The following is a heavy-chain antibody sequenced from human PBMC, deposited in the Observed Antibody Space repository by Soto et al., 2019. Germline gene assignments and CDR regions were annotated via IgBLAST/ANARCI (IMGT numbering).Heavy chain of an antibody. CDR2: FIRSGGVT. V-gene: IGHV3-23*01. D-gene: IGHD2-8*01. CDR1: GFTFSNYA. CDR3: AKEGFCTNTVCYTGWFEY. J-gene: IGHJ5*01. Sequence: XGSLKLSCAASGFTFSNYAMSWVRQAPGKGLDWVSAFIRSGGVTYYADSVKGRFTISRDYSKSTLYLQMNSLRAEDTAVYYCAKEGFCTNTVCYTGWFEYWGQGALVTVSS.